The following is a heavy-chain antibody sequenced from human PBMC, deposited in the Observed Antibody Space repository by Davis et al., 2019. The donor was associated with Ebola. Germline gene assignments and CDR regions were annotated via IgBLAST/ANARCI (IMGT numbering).Heavy chain of an antibody. CDR1: GGTFSSYA. D-gene: IGHD6-19*01. Sequence: SVKVSCKASGGTFSSYAISWVRQAPGQGLEWMGGIIPIFGTANYAQKFQGRVTITADESTTTAYMEVNRLRSEDTAVYYCALRVAGDYWGQGTLVTVSS. CDR3: ALRVAGDY. CDR2: IIPIFGTA. V-gene: IGHV1-69*13. J-gene: IGHJ4*02.